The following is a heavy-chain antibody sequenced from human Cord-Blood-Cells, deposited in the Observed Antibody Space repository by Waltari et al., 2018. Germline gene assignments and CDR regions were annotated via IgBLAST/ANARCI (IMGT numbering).Heavy chain of an antibody. J-gene: IGHJ6*02. Sequence: QVQLVQSGAEVKKPGTSLTVPCQASGGTFSSYAISWVRQAPGPRLEWMGGIIPIFGTANYAQKFQGRVTITADESTSTAYMELSSLRSEDTAVYYCASGYCSGGSCQNYYYYGMDVWGQGTTVTVSS. CDR3: ASGYCSGGSCQNYYYYGMDV. D-gene: IGHD2-15*01. CDR1: GGTFSSYA. CDR2: IIPIFGTA. V-gene: IGHV1-69*01.